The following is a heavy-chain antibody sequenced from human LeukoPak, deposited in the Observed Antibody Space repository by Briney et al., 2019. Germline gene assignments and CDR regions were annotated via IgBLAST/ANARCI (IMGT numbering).Heavy chain of an antibody. V-gene: IGHV4-59*08. CDR3: ARGYSGTFSNSFDI. CDR2: IYYSGST. D-gene: IGHD5-12*01. J-gene: IGHJ3*02. CDR1: GGSISSYY. Sequence: SETLSFTCTVSGGSISSYYWSWIRQPPGKGLEWIGYIYYSGSTNYNPSLKSRVTISVDTSKNQFSLKLSSVTAADTAVYYCARGYSGTFSNSFDIWGQGTMVTVSS.